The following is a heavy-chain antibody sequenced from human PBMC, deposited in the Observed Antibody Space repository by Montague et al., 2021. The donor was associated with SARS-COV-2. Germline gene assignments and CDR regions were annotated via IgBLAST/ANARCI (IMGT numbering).Heavy chain of an antibody. D-gene: IGHD3-9*01. CDR2: IDWDDDK. J-gene: IGHJ6*02. CDR1: GFSLSTSGMC. Sequence: PALVKPTQTLTLTCTFSGFSLSTSGMCVSWIRQPPGKALEWLARIDWDDDKYYSTSLKTRLTISKDTSKNQEVLTMTNMDPVDTATYYCSRTHYDNLPGYYNAMDVWGQGTTVTVSS. CDR3: SRTHYDNLPGYYNAMDV. V-gene: IGHV2-70*11.